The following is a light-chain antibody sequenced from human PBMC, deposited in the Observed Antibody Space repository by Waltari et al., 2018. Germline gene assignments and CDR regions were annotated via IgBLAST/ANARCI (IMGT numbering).Light chain of an antibody. V-gene: IGLV2-14*01. CDR3: SSYTSSSRYV. CDR1: SSDVGGYNY. CDR2: EVS. Sequence: QSALTQPASVSGSPGQSITISCTGTSSDVGGYNYVSWYQQHPGKHPKLMIYEVSNRPAGVSNRFSGSESGNTASLTISGLQAEGEADYYCSSYTSSSRYVFGTGTKGTVL. J-gene: IGLJ1*01.